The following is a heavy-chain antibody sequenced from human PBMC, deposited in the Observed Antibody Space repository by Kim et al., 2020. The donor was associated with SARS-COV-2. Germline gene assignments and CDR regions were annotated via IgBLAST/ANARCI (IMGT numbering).Heavy chain of an antibody. V-gene: IGHV5-51*01. CDR1: GYSFTSYW. CDR3: ARPTFGAARGDDAFDI. CDR2: IYPGDSDT. Sequence: GESLKISCKGSGYSFTSYWIGWVRQMPGKGLEWMGIIYPGDSDTRYSPSFQGQVTISADKSISTAYLQWSSLKASDTAMYYCARPTFGAARGDDAFDIWGQGTMVTVSS. J-gene: IGHJ3*02. D-gene: IGHD6-6*01.